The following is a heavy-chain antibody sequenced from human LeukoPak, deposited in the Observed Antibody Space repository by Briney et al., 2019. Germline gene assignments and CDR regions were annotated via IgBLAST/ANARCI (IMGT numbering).Heavy chain of an antibody. J-gene: IGHJ4*02. Sequence: ASVTVSCKASGFTFSGHYIHWVRQAPGQGPEWMGYINPHSGGTSSPQKFQGRVTMTTDTSISAVYMELSSLTSDDTAMYYCVREGNELLSKNFDYWGQGSLVTVSS. CDR3: VREGNELLSKNFDY. CDR2: INPHSGGT. CDR1: GFTFSGHY. D-gene: IGHD2-21*02. V-gene: IGHV1-2*02.